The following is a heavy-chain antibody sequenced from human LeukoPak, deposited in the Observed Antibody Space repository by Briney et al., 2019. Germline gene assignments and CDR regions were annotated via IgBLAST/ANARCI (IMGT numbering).Heavy chain of an antibody. D-gene: IGHD6-19*01. J-gene: IGHJ6*03. CDR1: SGSISSGSYY. CDR3: ARGRSIAVAGLGRGGYYYMDV. Sequence: PSETLSLTCTVSSGSISSGSYYWSWIRQPPGKGLEWIGEINHSGSTNYNPSLKSRVTISVDTSKNQFSLKLSSVTAADTAVYYCARGRSIAVAGLGRGGYYYMDVWGKGTTVTVSS. V-gene: IGHV4-39*07. CDR2: INHSGST.